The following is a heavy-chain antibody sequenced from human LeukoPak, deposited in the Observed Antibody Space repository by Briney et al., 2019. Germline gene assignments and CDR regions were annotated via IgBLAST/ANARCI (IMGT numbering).Heavy chain of an antibody. CDR2: IYPGHSDT. CDR3: ARHAWDSSGYYLDY. Sequence: GESLKISCKGSGYSFTSYWIGWVRQMPGKGLEWMGIIYPGHSDTRYDPSFQGQVTISADKSVSTAYLQWTSLKASDTAIYYCARHAWDSSGYYLDYWGQGTLVTVSS. D-gene: IGHD3-22*01. V-gene: IGHV5-51*01. J-gene: IGHJ4*02. CDR1: GYSFTSYW.